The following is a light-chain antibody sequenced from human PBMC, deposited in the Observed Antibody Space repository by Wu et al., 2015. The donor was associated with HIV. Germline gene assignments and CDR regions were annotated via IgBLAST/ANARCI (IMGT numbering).Light chain of an antibody. CDR2: GAS. CDR1: QSVGTK. V-gene: IGKV3-15*01. J-gene: IGKJ1*01. Sequence: EIVMTQSPAIVSVSPGERATLSCRASQSVGTKLVWYQQRPGQPPRLLIYGASTRATDIPARFSGSGSGTEFTLTINSMQSEDFAVYFCQHYNSDTWQTFGQGTKVEVK. CDR3: QHYNSDTWQT.